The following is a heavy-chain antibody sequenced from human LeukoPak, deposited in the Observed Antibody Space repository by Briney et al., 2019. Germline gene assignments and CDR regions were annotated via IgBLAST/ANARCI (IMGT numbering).Heavy chain of an antibody. CDR2: FDPEDGET. D-gene: IGHD1-14*01. CDR1: GYTLTELS. J-gene: IGHJ5*02. CDR3: ATGYPETPSRVVGFDP. Sequence: ASVKVSCKVSGYTLTELSMHWVRQAPGKGLEWMGGFDPEDGETIYAQKFQGRVTMTEDTSTDTAYMELSSLRSEDTAVYYCATGYPETPSRVVGFDPWGQGTLVTVSS. V-gene: IGHV1-24*01.